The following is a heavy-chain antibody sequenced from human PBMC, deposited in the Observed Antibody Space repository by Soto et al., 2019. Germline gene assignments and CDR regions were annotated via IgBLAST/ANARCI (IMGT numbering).Heavy chain of an antibody. CDR1: GYTFTAYY. D-gene: IGHD3-10*01. Sequence: QVQLVQSGAEVKEPGDSVRVSCEASGYTFTAYYIHWVRQAPGQGLEWMGWINTKFGDTTYAQDFQGRVSMTRDMSISTVYMEMSRLTSDDTGIYYCARNMNNYNGPGSDNEPGFWGQGTTVTVFS. J-gene: IGHJ6*02. CDR3: ARNMNNYNGPGSDNEPGF. V-gene: IGHV1-2*02. CDR2: INTKFGDT.